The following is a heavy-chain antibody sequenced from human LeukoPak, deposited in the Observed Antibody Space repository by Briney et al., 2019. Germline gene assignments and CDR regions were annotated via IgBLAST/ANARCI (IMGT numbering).Heavy chain of an antibody. J-gene: IGHJ4*02. Sequence: PSETLSLTCAVYGGSFSGYYWSWIRQPPGKGLEWIGYIYYSGSTNYNPSLKSRVTISVDTSKNQFSLKLSSVTAADTAVYYCARLGAPYWGQGTLVTVSS. CDR2: IYYSGST. D-gene: IGHD1-26*01. CDR3: ARLGAPY. CDR1: GGSFSGYY. V-gene: IGHV4-59*08.